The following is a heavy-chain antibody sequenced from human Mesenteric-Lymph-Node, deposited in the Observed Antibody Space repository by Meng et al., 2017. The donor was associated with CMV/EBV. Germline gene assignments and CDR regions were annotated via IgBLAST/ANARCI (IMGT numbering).Heavy chain of an antibody. V-gene: IGHV1-69*02. CDR3: ARARQLWLLSDYYYYGMDV. Sequence: SVKVSCKASGGTFSRYTISWVRQAPGQGLEWMGRIIPILGIANYAQKFQGRVTITADKSTSTAYMELSSLRSEDTAVYYCARARQLWLLSDYYYYGMDVWGQGTTVTVSS. CDR1: GGTFSRYT. D-gene: IGHD5-18*01. CDR2: IIPILGIA. J-gene: IGHJ6*02.